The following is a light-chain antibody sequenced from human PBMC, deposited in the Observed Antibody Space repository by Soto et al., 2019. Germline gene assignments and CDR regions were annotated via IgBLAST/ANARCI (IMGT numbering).Light chain of an antibody. J-gene: IGKJ5*01. CDR3: QQANSFPIT. CDR1: QPISNW. V-gene: IGKV1-12*01. Sequence: DIQMTQSQSSVSAYVAYRVTFTCRASQPISNWLAWYQQKPGKAPRLLIYVASALHSGVPSRFSGSGSGTDFTPTISSLQPEDFATYYCQQANSFPITFGQGTRLEIK. CDR2: VAS.